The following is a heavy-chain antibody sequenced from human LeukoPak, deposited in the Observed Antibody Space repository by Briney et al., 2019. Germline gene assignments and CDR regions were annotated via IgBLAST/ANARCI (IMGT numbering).Heavy chain of an antibody. CDR1: GFTFSIYS. CDR3: ARDGWFGDYNWFDP. J-gene: IGHJ5*02. Sequence: GESLRLSCAASGFTFSIYSMNWVRQAPGKGLEWVSYISSASNTIYYADSVKGRFTISRDNAKNSLYLQMNSLRAEDTAMYYCARDGWFGDYNWFDPWGQGTLVTVSS. D-gene: IGHD3-10*01. CDR2: ISSASNTI. V-gene: IGHV3-48*01.